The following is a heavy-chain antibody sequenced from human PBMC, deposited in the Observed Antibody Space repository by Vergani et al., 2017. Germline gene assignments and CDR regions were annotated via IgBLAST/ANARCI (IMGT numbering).Heavy chain of an antibody. CDR3: ARGPSYYGSGSYWDY. V-gene: IGHV4-34*01. CDR1: GGSFSGYY. J-gene: IGHJ4*02. Sequence: QVQLQQWGAGLLKPSETLSLTCAVYGGSFSGYYWSWIRQPPGKGLERIGEINHSGSTNYNPSLKSRVTISVDTSKNQFSLKLSSVTAADTAVYYCARGPSYYGSGSYWDYWGQGTLVTVSS. D-gene: IGHD3-10*01. CDR2: INHSGST.